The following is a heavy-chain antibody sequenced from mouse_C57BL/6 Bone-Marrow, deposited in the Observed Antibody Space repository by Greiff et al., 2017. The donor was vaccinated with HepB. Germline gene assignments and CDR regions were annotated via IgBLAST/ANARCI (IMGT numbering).Heavy chain of an antibody. CDR3: ARGGIYYDYEYAMDY. V-gene: IGHV2-9-1*01. CDR2: IWTGGGT. CDR1: GFSLTSYA. D-gene: IGHD2-4*01. J-gene: IGHJ4*01. Sequence: VQLQQSGPGLVAPSQSLSITCTVSGFSLTSYAISWVRQPPGKGLEWLGVIWTGGGTNYNSALKSRLSISKDNSKSQVFLKMNSLQTDDTARYYCARGGIYYDYEYAMDYWGQGTSVTVSS.